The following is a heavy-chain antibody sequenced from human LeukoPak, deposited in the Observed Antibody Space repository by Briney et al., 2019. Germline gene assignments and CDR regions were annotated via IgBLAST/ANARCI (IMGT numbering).Heavy chain of an antibody. CDR3: ARDRSSGYEFDY. J-gene: IGHJ4*02. D-gene: IGHD5-12*01. CDR1: GYTFTSYY. CDR2: INPSGGST. V-gene: IGHV1-46*03. Sequence: ASVKASCKASGYTFTSYYMHWVRQAPGQGLEWMGIINPSGGSTSYAQKFQGRVTMTRDTSTSTVYMGLSSLRSEDTAVYYCARDRSSGYEFDYWGQGTLVTVSS.